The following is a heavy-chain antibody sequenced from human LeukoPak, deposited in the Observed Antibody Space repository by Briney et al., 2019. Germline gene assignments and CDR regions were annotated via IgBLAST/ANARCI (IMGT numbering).Heavy chain of an antibody. V-gene: IGHV3-13*01. J-gene: IGHJ4*02. CDR3: ARDRPDYGAERFAY. CDR2: IGTAGDT. D-gene: IGHD4-17*01. CDR1: GFTFSNYD. Sequence: GGSLRLSCAASGFTFSNYDMHWVRQATGKGLEWVSGIGTAGDTYYPDSVKGRFTISRENAKNSLYLQMDSLRAEDTAVYYCARDRPDYGAERFAYWGQGTLVTVSS.